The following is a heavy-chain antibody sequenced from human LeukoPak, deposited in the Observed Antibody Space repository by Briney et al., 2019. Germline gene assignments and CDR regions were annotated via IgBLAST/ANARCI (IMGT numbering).Heavy chain of an antibody. J-gene: IGHJ4*02. Sequence: GGSLRLSCAASEFIFTRYDMHWVRQAPGKGLEWVAFIRQDASDEYYADSVKGRFTISRDNSKNTLYLQMNSLRPEDTAVYYCANGGDFSTVVVYWGQGTLVTVSS. CDR3: ANGGDFSTVVVY. CDR1: EFIFTRYD. V-gene: IGHV3-30*02. D-gene: IGHD2-21*01. CDR2: IRQDASDE.